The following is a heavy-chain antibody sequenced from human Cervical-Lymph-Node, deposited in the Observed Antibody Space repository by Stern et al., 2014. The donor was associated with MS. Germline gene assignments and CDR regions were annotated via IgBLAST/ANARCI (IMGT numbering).Heavy chain of an antibody. CDR3: AKDRDSNSWILGYFYYGMDV. V-gene: IGHV3-30*18. J-gene: IGHJ6*02. CDR2: LTYDGSNE. CDR1: GFIFSSYG. D-gene: IGHD5-18*01. Sequence: MQLVESGGGVVQPGRSLRLSCTASGFIFSSYGMHWVRQAPGKGLEWVAVLTYDGSNEFYADSVKGRFTISRDNAKKTMDLQMNSLRAEGTAVYYCAKDRDSNSWILGYFYYGMDVWGQGTTVTVSS.